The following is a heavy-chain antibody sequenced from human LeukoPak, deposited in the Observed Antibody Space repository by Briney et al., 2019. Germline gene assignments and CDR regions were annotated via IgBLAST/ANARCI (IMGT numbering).Heavy chain of an antibody. V-gene: IGHV4-4*07. D-gene: IGHD3-10*01. Sequence: SETLSLTCTVSGGSISSYYWSWIRQPAGKGLEWIGRIYTSGSTNYNPSLKSRVTMSVDTSKNQFSLKLSSVTAADTAVYYCARGGTSNGYTMVRGVILRPFDYWGQGTLVTVSS. CDR2: IYTSGST. CDR3: ARGGTSNGYTMVRGVILRPFDY. J-gene: IGHJ4*02. CDR1: GGSISSYY.